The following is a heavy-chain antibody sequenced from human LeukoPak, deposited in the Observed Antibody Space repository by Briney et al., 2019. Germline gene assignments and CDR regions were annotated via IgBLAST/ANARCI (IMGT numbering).Heavy chain of an antibody. CDR3: ARDLAGRFDP. CDR2: INPNSGGT. D-gene: IGHD7-27*01. CDR1: GYTFTGYY. Sequence: ASVTVSCKASGYTFTGYYMHWVRQAPGQGLEWMGWINPNSGGTNYAQKFQGRVTMTRDASISTAYMELSRLRSDDTAVYYCARDLAGRFDPWGQGTLVTVSS. V-gene: IGHV1-2*02. J-gene: IGHJ5*02.